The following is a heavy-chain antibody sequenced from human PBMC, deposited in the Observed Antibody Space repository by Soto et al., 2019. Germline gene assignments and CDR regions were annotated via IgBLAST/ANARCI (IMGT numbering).Heavy chain of an antibody. D-gene: IGHD2-15*01. CDR3: ARETVGGLDY. CDR2: MNPNSGNT. J-gene: IGHJ4*01. Sequence: QVQLVQSGAEVKKPGASVKVSCKSSGYTFTSYDINWVRQATGQGLEWMGWMNPNSGNTGYAQKFQGRVTMTRNTSITTGYMELSSLRSEHMSVYYCARETVGGLDYWRHGALVNVPS. V-gene: IGHV1-8*01. CDR1: GYTFTSYD.